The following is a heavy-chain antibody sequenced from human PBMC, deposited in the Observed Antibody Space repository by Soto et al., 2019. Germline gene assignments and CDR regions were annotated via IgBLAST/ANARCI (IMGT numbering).Heavy chain of an antibody. CDR2: INHSGTT. CDR3: ARGLAGRSSSWYDY. D-gene: IGHD6-13*01. V-gene: IGHV4-34*01. Sequence: SETLSLTCAVYGGSFSGYYWSWIRQPPGKGLEWIGEINHSGTTNYNPSLKSRVTISVDTSKNQLSLKLSSVAAAERAVYYCARGLAGRSSSWYDYGGQGTLVMVCS. CDR1: GGSFSGYY. J-gene: IGHJ4*02.